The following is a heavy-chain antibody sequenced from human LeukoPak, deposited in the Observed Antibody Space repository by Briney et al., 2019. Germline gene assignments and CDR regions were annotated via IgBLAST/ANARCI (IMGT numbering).Heavy chain of an antibody. CDR1: GGSISNYY. J-gene: IGHJ4*02. V-gene: IGHV4-59*01. Sequence: SETLSLTCTVSGGSISNYYWSWIRQPPGKGLEWIGYIYYSGSTNYNPSLKSRVTISVDTSKNQFSLKLSSVTAADTAVYYCARARTITGYFDYWGQGTLVTVSS. CDR2: IYYSGST. CDR3: ARARTITGYFDY. D-gene: IGHD5-24*01.